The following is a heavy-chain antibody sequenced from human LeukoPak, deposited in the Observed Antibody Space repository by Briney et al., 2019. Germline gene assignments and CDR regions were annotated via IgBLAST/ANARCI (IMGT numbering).Heavy chain of an antibody. V-gene: IGHV3-21*01. J-gene: IGHJ4*02. CDR1: GFTFSSYS. Sequence: NSGGSLGLSCAASGFTFSSYSMNWVRQAPGKGLEWVSSISSSSSYIYYADSVKGRFTISRDNAKNSLYLQMNSLRAEDTAVYYCAREGIAAAGIRDFDYWGQGTLVTVSS. D-gene: IGHD6-13*01. CDR2: ISSSSSYI. CDR3: AREGIAAAGIRDFDY.